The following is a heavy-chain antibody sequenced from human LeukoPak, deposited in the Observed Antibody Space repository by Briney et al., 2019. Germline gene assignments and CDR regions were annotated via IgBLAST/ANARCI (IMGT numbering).Heavy chain of an antibody. CDR3: ARDVESSGWYDY. D-gene: IGHD6-19*01. V-gene: IGHV4-59*01. J-gene: IGHJ4*02. CDR1: GGSISSYY. CDR2: IYYSGST. Sequence: KPSETLSPTCTVSGGSISSYYWSWIRQPPGKGLEWIGYIYYSGSTNYNPSLKSRVTISVDTSKNQFSLKLSSVTAADTAVYYCARDVESSGWYDYWGQGTLVTVSS.